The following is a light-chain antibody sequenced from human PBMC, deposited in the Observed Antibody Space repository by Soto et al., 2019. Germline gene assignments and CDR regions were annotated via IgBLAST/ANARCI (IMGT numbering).Light chain of an antibody. V-gene: IGKV3-15*01. CDR2: GAS. CDR1: RSVSTN. CDR3: QQYNNWPRT. J-gene: IGKJ1*01. Sequence: EIVMTQSPATLSVSPGERATLSCRASRSVSTNLAWHQQKPGQAPRLLIYGASARATGIPARFSGSGSGTEFTLTISSLQSEDFALYYCQQYNNWPRTFGQGTKVDIK.